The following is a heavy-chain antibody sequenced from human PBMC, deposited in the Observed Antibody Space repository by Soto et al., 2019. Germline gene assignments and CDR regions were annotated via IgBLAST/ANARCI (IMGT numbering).Heavy chain of an antibody. CDR3: ARGRRGRAITAGYFDY. CDR2: MNPNSGNT. J-gene: IGHJ4*02. Sequence: GASVKVSCKASGYTFTGYDINWVRQATGQGLEWVGWMNPNSGNTGYAQKFQGRVTMTRNTSINTAYMELSSLRSEDTAVYYCARGRRGRAITAGYFDYWGQGTLVTVSS. D-gene: IGHD5-12*01. CDR1: GYTFTGYD. V-gene: IGHV1-8*01.